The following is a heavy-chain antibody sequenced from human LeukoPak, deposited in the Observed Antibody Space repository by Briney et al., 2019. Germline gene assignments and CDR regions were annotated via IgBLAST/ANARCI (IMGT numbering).Heavy chain of an antibody. CDR2: ISYDGSNK. Sequence: PGGSLRLSCAASGFTFSSYAMHWVRQAPGKGLEWVAVISYDGSNKYYADSVKGRFTISRDNSKNTLYLQMNSLRAEDTAVYYCAKSKQGANWFDPWGQGTLVTVSS. CDR3: AKSKQGANWFDP. J-gene: IGHJ5*02. D-gene: IGHD1/OR15-1a*01. V-gene: IGHV3-30-3*01. CDR1: GFTFSSYA.